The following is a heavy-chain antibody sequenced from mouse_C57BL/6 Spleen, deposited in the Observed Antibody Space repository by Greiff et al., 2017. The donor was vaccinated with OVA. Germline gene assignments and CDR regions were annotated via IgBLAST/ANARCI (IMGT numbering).Heavy chain of an antibody. V-gene: IGHV1-69*01. CDR3: ARRNYSYYFDY. CDR2: IDPSDSYT. J-gene: IGHJ2*01. D-gene: IGHD2-1*01. CDR1: GYTFTSYW. Sequence: QVQLQQSGAELVMPGASVKLSCKASGYTFTSYWMHWVKQRPGQGLEWIGEIDPSDSYTNYNQKFKGKSTLTVDKSSSTAYMQLSSLTSEDSAVYYCARRNYSYYFDYWGQGTTLTVSS.